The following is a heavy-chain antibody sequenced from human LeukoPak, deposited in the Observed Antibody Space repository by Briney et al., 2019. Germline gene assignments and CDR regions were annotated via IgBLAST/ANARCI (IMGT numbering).Heavy chain of an antibody. Sequence: PGGSLRLSCAASGFTFSDYAMSWVRQAPGKGLEWVSSIGGTGYDTFYADSVKGRFIISRDNSKSTLYLQLSSLRAEDTAVYYCAKDGVSYNNRWDWLDPWGQGTLVTVSS. CDR1: GFTFSDYA. D-gene: IGHD3-10*01. CDR2: IGGTGYDT. CDR3: AKDGVSYNNRWDWLDP. J-gene: IGHJ5*02. V-gene: IGHV3-23*01.